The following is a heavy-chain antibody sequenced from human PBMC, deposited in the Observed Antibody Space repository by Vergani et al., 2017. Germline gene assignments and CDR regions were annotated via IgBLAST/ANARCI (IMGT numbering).Heavy chain of an antibody. Sequence: QLQLQESGPGLVKPSETLSLTCTVSGGSISSSSYYWGWIRQPPGKGLEWIGSIYYSGSTYYNPSLKSRVTMSVDTSKNQFSLKLSSVTAADTAVYYCARDVGFGELFAHYYYYYGMDVWGQGTTVTVSS. V-gene: IGHV4-39*07. CDR2: IYYSGST. CDR1: GGSISSSSYY. D-gene: IGHD3-10*01. CDR3: ARDVGFGELFAHYYYYYGMDV. J-gene: IGHJ6*02.